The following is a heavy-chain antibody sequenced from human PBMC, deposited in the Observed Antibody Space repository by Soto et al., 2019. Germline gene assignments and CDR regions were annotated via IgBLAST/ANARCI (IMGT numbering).Heavy chain of an antibody. Sequence: GGSLRLSCAASGFGFTNSWMNWVRQAPGKGLEWVGRIKSKNDGGTTDYAAPVQGRFTISRDDSKTTIYLQMNSLKTEDTAVYYCTSARQYCTSTTCKAYWGQGTPVTVSS. J-gene: IGHJ4*02. CDR3: TSARQYCTSTTCKAY. CDR1: GFGFTNSW. V-gene: IGHV3-15*07. D-gene: IGHD2-2*01. CDR2: IKSKNDGGTT.